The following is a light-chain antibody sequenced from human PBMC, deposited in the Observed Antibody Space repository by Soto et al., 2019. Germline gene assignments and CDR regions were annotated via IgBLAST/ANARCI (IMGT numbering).Light chain of an antibody. CDR2: AAS. CDR3: QQSYSSPPT. J-gene: IGKJ2*01. CDR1: QSISNY. Sequence: DIQMTQSPSSLSASVGDRVTITCRASQSISNYLNWYQHKPGKAPNLLIYAASTLQSGVPSRFSGSRSGTDFTLSITHLHPEDFASYYCQQSYSSPPTFGQGTKLEIK. V-gene: IGKV1-39*01.